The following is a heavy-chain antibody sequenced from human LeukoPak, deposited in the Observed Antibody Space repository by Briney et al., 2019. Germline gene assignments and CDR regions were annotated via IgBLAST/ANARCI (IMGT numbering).Heavy chain of an antibody. CDR3: ARDRYECSGGICSPYNWFDP. CDR1: GGSFSSSDYY. J-gene: IGHJ5*02. CDR2: IYYSGST. D-gene: IGHD2-15*01. V-gene: IGHV4-30-4*01. Sequence: PSQTLSLTCTVSGGSFSSSDYYWIWIRPPPGKGLEGIRYIYYSGSTYSNPSLKSRVTISIDTSKKQFLLKLSSVTAADTAVYYCARDRYECSGGICSPYNWFDPWGQGTLVTVSS.